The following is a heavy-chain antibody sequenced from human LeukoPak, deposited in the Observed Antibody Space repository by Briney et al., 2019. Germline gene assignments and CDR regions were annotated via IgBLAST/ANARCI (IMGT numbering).Heavy chain of an antibody. D-gene: IGHD2-15*01. CDR2: ISSSSYI. CDR1: GLTFSSYS. Sequence: PGGSLRLSWAASGLTFSSYSMNWVRQAPGKGLEWVSSISSSSYIYYADSVKGRFTISRDNAKNSLYLQMNSLRAEDTAVYYCASDIVVVVAAYDAFDIWGQGTMVTVSS. V-gene: IGHV3-21*01. CDR3: ASDIVVVVAAYDAFDI. J-gene: IGHJ3*02.